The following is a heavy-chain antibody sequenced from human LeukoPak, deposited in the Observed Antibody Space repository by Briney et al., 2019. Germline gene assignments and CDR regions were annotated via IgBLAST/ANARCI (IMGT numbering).Heavy chain of an antibody. Sequence: GGSLRLSCAASGFTFSSYWMSWVRQAPGKGLEWVANIKQDGSEKYYVDSVKGRFTISRDNAKNSLYLQMNSLRAEDTAVYYCARDTKDGWELLLSFDYWGQGTLVTVSS. CDR1: GFTFSSYW. CDR3: ARDTKDGWELLLSFDY. J-gene: IGHJ4*02. V-gene: IGHV3-7*01. CDR2: IKQDGSEK. D-gene: IGHD1-26*01.